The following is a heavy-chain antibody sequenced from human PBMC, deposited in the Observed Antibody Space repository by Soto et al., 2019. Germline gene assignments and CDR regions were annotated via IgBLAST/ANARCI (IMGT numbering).Heavy chain of an antibody. Sequence: VQLLESGGGLVQPGGSLRLSCAASGFTFSSYAMHWVRQAPGKGLEWVAVISYDGSNKYYADSVKGRFTISRDNSKNTLYLQMNSLRAEDTAVYYCASPHYGDYVAFDYWGQGTLVTVSS. V-gene: IGHV3-30-3*01. J-gene: IGHJ4*02. CDR2: ISYDGSNK. CDR3: ASPHYGDYVAFDY. D-gene: IGHD4-17*01. CDR1: GFTFSSYA.